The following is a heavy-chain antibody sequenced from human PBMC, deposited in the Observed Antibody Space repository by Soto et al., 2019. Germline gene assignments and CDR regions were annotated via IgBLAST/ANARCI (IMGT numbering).Heavy chain of an antibody. V-gene: IGHV4-34*01. D-gene: IGHD3-3*01. Sequence: PSEALSLTFAVYGGSFSGYYWSWIRQPPGKGLELIGEINHSGSTNYNPSLKSRVTISVDTSKNQFSLKLSSVTAADTAVYYCAREGRHYDFWSGSDYWGQGTLVTVSS. CDR2: INHSGST. J-gene: IGHJ4*02. CDR3: AREGRHYDFWSGSDY. CDR1: GGSFSGYY.